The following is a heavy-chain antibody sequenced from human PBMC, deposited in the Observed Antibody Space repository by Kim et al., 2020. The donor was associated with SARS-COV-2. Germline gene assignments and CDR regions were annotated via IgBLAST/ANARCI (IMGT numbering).Heavy chain of an antibody. CDR1: GGSISSYY. D-gene: IGHD3-10*01. J-gene: IGHJ2*01. V-gene: IGHV4-59*08. Sequence: SETLSLTCTVSGGSISSYYWSWIRQPPGKGLEWIGYIYYSGSTNYNPSLKSRVTISVDTSKNQFSLKLSSVTAADTAVYYCARRDDYYGSGSYYKDWYFDLWGRGTLVTVSS. CDR3: ARRDDYYGSGSYYKDWYFDL. CDR2: IYYSGST.